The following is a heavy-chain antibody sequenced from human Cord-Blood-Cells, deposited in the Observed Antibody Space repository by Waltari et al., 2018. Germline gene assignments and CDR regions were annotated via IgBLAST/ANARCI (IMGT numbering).Heavy chain of an antibody. CDR1: GGSISSSSYH. CDR2: IYYSGST. J-gene: IGHJ3*02. D-gene: IGHD6-19*01. Sequence: QLQLQESGPGLVKPSETLSLTCTVSGGSISSSSYHWGWIRQPPGQGLGWIGSIYYSGSTYYNPSLKSRVTISVDTSKNQFSLELSSVTAGDAAVYYCARDRAVAASEYTIDAVDIWGQGTIVTVSS. V-gene: IGHV4-39*01. CDR3: ARDRAVAASEYTIDAVDI.